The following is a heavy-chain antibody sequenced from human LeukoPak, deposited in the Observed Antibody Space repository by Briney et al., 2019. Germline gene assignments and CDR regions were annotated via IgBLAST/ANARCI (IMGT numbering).Heavy chain of an antibody. Sequence: GGSLRLSCAASGFTFSSYAMSWVRQAPGKGLEWVSAISGSGGSTYYADSVKGWFTISRDNSKNTLYLQMNSLRAEDTAVYYCARKATRRGYFDYWGQGTLVTVSS. CDR3: ARKATRRGYFDY. CDR2: ISGSGGST. D-gene: IGHD1-26*01. J-gene: IGHJ4*02. CDR1: GFTFSSYA. V-gene: IGHV3-23*01.